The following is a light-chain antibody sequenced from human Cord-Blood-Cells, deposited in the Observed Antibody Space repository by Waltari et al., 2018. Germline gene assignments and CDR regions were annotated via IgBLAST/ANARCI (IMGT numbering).Light chain of an antibody. V-gene: IGLV3-21*03. CDR1: NIGSKS. Sequence: SYVLTQPPSVSVAPGKTTRITCGGNNIGSKSVHWYQQKPGQAPVLVVYDDSDRPSGSPERFSGSNSGNTATLTISRVEAGDEADYDCQVWDSSSDHWVFGGGTKLTVL. CDR3: QVWDSSSDHWV. J-gene: IGLJ3*02. CDR2: DDS.